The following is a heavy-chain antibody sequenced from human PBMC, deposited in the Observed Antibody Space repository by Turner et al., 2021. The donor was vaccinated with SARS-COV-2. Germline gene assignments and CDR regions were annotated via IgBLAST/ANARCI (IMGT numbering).Heavy chain of an antibody. V-gene: IGHV3-30*18. Sequence: QVQLVESGGGVVQPGRSLRLSCVASGFTFSTYGMHWVRQAPGKGLEWVAVISYHGSNKYYADSVKGRFTISRDNSKNTLYLQMNSLRAEDTAVYYCAKDHVTVAAYFDCWGQGTLVTVSS. J-gene: IGHJ4*02. CDR3: AKDHVTVAAYFDC. D-gene: IGHD6-19*01. CDR2: ISYHGSNK. CDR1: GFTFSTYG.